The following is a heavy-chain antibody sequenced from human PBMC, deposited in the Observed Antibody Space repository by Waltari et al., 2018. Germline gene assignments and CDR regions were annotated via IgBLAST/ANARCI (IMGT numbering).Heavy chain of an antibody. V-gene: IGHV3-7*01. D-gene: IGHD1-7*01. CDR3: ARHINYARDY. CDR1: GFSFSNAG. Sequence: EVQLVESGGGLVQPGGSLKLSCAASGFSFSNAGMCWVRQAPGKGLGWVASIKPEGIGKTYVDSLKGRFTISRDNDENSLYLQMNSLRDEDTGVYYCARHINYARDYWGHGTLVTVSS. J-gene: IGHJ4*01. CDR2: IKPEGIGK.